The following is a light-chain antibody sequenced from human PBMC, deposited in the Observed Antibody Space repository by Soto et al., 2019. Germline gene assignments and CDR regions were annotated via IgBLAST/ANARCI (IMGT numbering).Light chain of an antibody. CDR1: QDINNW. V-gene: IGKV1D-12*01. Sequence: DIQMTQSPSSVSASVGDRVTITCRASQDINNWLAWYQQKPGKARKPLIYAAIRLQSGVPSRFSGSGSGTDFTLSISSLQPEDFATYYCQQANSFPWTFGQGTKVEIK. J-gene: IGKJ1*01. CDR3: QQANSFPWT. CDR2: AAI.